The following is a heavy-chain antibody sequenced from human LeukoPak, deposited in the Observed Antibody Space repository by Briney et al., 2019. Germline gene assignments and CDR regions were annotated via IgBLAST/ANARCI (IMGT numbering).Heavy chain of an antibody. D-gene: IGHD6-13*01. CDR1: GFTFDDYA. V-gene: IGHV3-43D*03. CDR2: ISWDGGST. J-gene: IGHJ6*02. Sequence: GGSLRLSCAASGFTFDDYAMHWVRQAPGKGLEWVSLISWDGGSTYYADSVKGRFTISRDNAKNSLYLQMNSLRAEDTAVYYCARDRVAAADMYYYGMGVWGQGTTVTVSS. CDR3: ARDRVAAADMYYYGMGV.